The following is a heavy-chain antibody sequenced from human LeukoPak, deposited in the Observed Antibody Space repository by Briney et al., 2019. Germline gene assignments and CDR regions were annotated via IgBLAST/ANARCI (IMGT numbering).Heavy chain of an antibody. CDR3: AKDGPSDRRIATSTTKYGMDV. D-gene: IGHD1-1*01. J-gene: IGHJ6*02. CDR1: GFTFDDYA. V-gene: IGHV3-9*01. Sequence: GGSLRLSCAASGFTFDDYAMHWVRQAPGKGLEWVSGISWNSGSIGYADSVKGRFTISRDNAKNSLYLQMNSLRAEDTALYYCAKDGPSDRRIATSTTKYGMDVWGQGTTVTVSS. CDR2: ISWNSGSI.